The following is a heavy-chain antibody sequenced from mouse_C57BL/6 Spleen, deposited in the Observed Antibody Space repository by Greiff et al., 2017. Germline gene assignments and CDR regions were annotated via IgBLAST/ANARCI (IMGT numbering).Heavy chain of an antibody. V-gene: IGHV1-64*01. J-gene: IGHJ4*01. CDR3: ARPLITTVDYAMDY. CDR2: IHPNSGST. CDR1: GYTFTSYW. Sequence: QVQLQQPGAELVKPGASVKLSCKASGYTFTSYWMHWVKQRPGQGLEWIGMIHPNSGSTNYNEKFKSKATLTVDKSSSTAYMQLSSLTSEDSAVYYCARPLITTVDYAMDYWGQGTSVTVSS. D-gene: IGHD1-1*01.